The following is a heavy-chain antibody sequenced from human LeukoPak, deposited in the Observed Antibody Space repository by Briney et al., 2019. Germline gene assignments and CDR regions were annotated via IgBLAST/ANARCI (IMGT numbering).Heavy chain of an antibody. D-gene: IGHD6-6*01. CDR3: ARDPGAYSSSPIDY. CDR1: GFTVSSNY. CDR2: IYSGGST. Sequence: GGSLRLSCAASGFTVSSNYMSWVRQAPGKGLEWVSFIYSGGSTYYADSVKGRFTISRDNSKNTLYLQMNSLRAEDTAVYYCARDPGAYSSSPIDYWGQGTLVTVSS. J-gene: IGHJ4*02. V-gene: IGHV3-66*01.